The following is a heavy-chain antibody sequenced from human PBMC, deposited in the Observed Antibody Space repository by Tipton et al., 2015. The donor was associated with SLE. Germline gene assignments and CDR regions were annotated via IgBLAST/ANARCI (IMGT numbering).Heavy chain of an antibody. CDR3: ARDGGSISTY. Sequence: TLSLTCAVFGGSFSGNYWIWIRQPPGKGLEWIGEINHSGGTNLNPSLESRVSVSKDTSKNQFSLKLSSVTAADTAVYYCARDGGSISTYWGQGTLVTVSS. J-gene: IGHJ4*02. CDR1: GGSFSGNY. D-gene: IGHD2-15*01. CDR2: INHSGGT. V-gene: IGHV4-34*01.